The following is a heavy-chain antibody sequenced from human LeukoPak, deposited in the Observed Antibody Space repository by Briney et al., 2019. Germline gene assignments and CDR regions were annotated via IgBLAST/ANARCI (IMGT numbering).Heavy chain of an antibody. D-gene: IGHD2-8*01. CDR2: IKRKTDGETT. CDR3: TTDASSYCANGVCYTGGNFDH. V-gene: IGHV3-15*01. Sequence: GGSLRLSCAASGFTFTNVWMSWVRQAPGERLEWVVRIKRKTDGETTDYAAPVKGRLTIPRDDSKNTLYLQMSNLKTEDTAVYYCTTDASSYCANGVCYTGGNFDHWGQGTLVTVSS. CDR1: GFTFTNVW. J-gene: IGHJ4*02.